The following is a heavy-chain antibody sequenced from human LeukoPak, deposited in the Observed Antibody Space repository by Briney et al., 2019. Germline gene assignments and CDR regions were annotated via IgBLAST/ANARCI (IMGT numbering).Heavy chain of an antibody. Sequence: GGSLRLSCVASGFTLSEYYMSWIRQAPGKGPEWIPSINSNGDKIEYVDSVKGRIIISRDNAKSSLYLRLNSLRVDDTAVYYCARDRFGVFDFWGQGALVTVSS. CDR1: GFTLSEYY. CDR2: INSNGDKI. J-gene: IGHJ4*02. D-gene: IGHD3-16*01. CDR3: ARDRFGVFDF. V-gene: IGHV3-11*01.